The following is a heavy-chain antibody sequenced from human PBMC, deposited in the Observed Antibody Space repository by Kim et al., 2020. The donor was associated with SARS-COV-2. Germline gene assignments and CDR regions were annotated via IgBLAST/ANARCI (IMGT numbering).Heavy chain of an antibody. CDR2: IYYSGST. V-gene: IGHV4-59*08. D-gene: IGHD3-3*01. CDR1: GGSISSYY. CDR3: ATLYYYFWSGYFARQTYY. J-gene: IGHJ6*01. Sequence: SETLSLTCTVSGGSISSYYWSWIRQPPGKGLEWIGYIYYSGSTNYNPSLKSRVTISVDTSTNKFSLKLSSVPAADKAVYYCATLYYYFWSGYFARQTYY.